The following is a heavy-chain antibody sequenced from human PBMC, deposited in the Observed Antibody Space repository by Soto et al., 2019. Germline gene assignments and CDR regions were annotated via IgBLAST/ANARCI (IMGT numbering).Heavy chain of an antibody. CDR2: IKQDGSEK. CDR1: GFTFSSYW. D-gene: IGHD3-3*01. V-gene: IGHV3-7*05. Sequence: GGSLRLSCAASGFTFSSYWMSWVRQAPGKGLEWVANIKQDGSEKYYVDSVKGRFTISRDNAKNSLYLQMNSLRAEDTAVYYCARELTSSTYYDFWSGYYSPYGMDVWGQGTTVTVSS. CDR3: ARELTSSTYYDFWSGYYSPYGMDV. J-gene: IGHJ6*02.